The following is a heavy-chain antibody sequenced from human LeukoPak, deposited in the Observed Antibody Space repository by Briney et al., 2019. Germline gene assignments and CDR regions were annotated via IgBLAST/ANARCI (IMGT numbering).Heavy chain of an antibody. Sequence: SETLSLTCTVSGGSISSYYWSWIRQPPGKGLEWIGYIYYSGSTNYNPSLKSRVTISVKTSKNQFSLKLSSVTAADTAVYYCARDHAEASWYYYYYMDVWGKGTTVTVSS. CDR3: ARDHAEASWYYYYYMDV. J-gene: IGHJ6*03. CDR2: IYYSGST. CDR1: GGSISSYY. V-gene: IGHV4-59*01.